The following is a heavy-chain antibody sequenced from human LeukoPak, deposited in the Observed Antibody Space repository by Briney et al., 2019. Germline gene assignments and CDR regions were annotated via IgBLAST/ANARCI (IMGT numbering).Heavy chain of an antibody. Sequence: GGSLRLSCAASGFTFSDYYMSWVRQAPGKGLEWVSVIYSGGSTYYADSVKGRFTISRDNSKNTLYPQMNSLRAEGTAVYYCARDGKYCGGDCYSDYWGQGTLVTVSS. CDR1: GFTFSDYY. CDR2: IYSGGST. D-gene: IGHD2-21*02. CDR3: ARDGKYCGGDCYSDY. V-gene: IGHV3-66*01. J-gene: IGHJ4*02.